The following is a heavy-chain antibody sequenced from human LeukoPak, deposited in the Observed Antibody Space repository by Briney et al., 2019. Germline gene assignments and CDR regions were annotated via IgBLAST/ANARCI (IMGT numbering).Heavy chain of an antibody. CDR1: GGSISSGGYS. Sequence: PSQTLSLTCAVSGGSISSGGYSWSWIRQPPGKGLEWIGYIYHSGSTYYNPSLKSRVTISVDTSKNQFSLKLSSVTAADTAVYYCARGLRVVPAAMGYWGQGTLVTVSS. J-gene: IGHJ4*02. V-gene: IGHV4-30-2*01. CDR3: ARGLRVVPAAMGY. D-gene: IGHD2-2*01. CDR2: IYHSGST.